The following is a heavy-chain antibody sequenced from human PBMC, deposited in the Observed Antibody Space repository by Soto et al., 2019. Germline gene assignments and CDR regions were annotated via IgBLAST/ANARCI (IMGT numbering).Heavy chain of an antibody. CDR2: VIPILGIA. Sequence: QGQLVQSGAEVKKPGSSVKVSCKASGGTFSSYTISWVRQAPGQGLEWMGQVIPILGIANYAQKFKGRATMTVDKSTSTAYLELSSLRSDDMAVYYCALGAYYYDSSGYREYFQHWGQGTLVTVCS. CDR3: ALGAYYYDSSGYREYFQH. V-gene: IGHV1-69*02. CDR1: GGTFSSYT. J-gene: IGHJ1*01. D-gene: IGHD3-22*01.